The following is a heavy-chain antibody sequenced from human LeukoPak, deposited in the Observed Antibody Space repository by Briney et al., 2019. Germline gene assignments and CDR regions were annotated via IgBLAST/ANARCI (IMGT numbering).Heavy chain of an antibody. V-gene: IGHV4-59*01. J-gene: IGHJ4*02. Sequence: SETLSLTCSVSGGSISNNYWSWLRQPPGKGLEWIGYSHYNGGPNYNPSLKSRVTISLDTSKNHFSLKLSSVTAADTAVYYCARGLYSGSYYDYWGQGTLVTVSS. D-gene: IGHD1-26*01. CDR1: GGSISNNY. CDR3: ARGLYSGSYYDY. CDR2: SHYNGGP.